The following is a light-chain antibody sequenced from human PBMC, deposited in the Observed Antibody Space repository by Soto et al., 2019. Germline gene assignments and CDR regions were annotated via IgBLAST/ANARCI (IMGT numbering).Light chain of an antibody. Sequence: QSVLTQPASVSGSPGQSITISCTGTSSDIGGYNYVSWYQQYPGKAPNLIIYEVTNRPSGISYRFSGSKSGNTASLTISGLQVEDEADYYCSSWRSGGTRVLFGGGTKVTVL. CDR1: SSDIGGYNY. CDR3: SSWRSGGTRVL. CDR2: EVT. J-gene: IGLJ2*01. V-gene: IGLV2-14*01.